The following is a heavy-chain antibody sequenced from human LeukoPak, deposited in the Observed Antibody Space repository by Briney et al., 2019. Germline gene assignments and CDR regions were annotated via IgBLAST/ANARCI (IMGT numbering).Heavy chain of an antibody. Sequence: SETLSLTCAVYGGSFSGYYWSWIRQPPGKGLEWIGEINHSGSTNYNPSLKSRVTISVDTSKNQFSLKLSSVTAADTAVYYCARTRAGYYYGSGSSLQWFDPWGQGTLVTVSS. CDR3: ARTRAGYYYGSGSSLQWFDP. D-gene: IGHD3-10*01. CDR1: GGSFSGYY. J-gene: IGHJ5*02. CDR2: INHSGST. V-gene: IGHV4-34*01.